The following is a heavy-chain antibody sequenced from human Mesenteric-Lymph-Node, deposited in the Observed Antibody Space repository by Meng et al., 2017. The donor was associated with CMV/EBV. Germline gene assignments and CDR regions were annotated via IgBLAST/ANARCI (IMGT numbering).Heavy chain of an antibody. CDR2: ISGSGGST. D-gene: IGHD2-2*01. Sequence: GESLKISCAASGFTFSSYALTWVRQAPGKGLEWVSAISGSGGSTYYADSVKGRFTISRDNSKNTLYLQMNGLRAEDTAVYYCAKTGCSDIGCYYFDSWGQGTLVTVSS. V-gene: IGHV3-23*01. CDR3: AKTGCSDIGCYYFDS. J-gene: IGHJ4*02. CDR1: GFTFSSYA.